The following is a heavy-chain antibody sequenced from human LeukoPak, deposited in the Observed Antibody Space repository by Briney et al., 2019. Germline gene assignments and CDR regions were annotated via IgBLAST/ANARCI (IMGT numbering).Heavy chain of an antibody. CDR2: ISPNSGGT. CDR3: ASMPQGHYYYMDV. V-gene: IGHV1-2*02. Sequence: ASVKVSCKASAYTLNDYYIHWVRQAPGQGLEWMGWISPNSGGTRYAQKFQGRVTMTRDTSISTAYMELSRLRSDDTAVYYCASMPQGHYYYMDVWGKGTTVTVSS. J-gene: IGHJ6*03. CDR1: AYTLNDYY. D-gene: IGHD2-2*01.